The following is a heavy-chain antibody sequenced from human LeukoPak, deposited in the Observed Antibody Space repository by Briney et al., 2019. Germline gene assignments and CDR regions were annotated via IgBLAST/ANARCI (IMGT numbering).Heavy chain of an antibody. CDR1: GFTFDDYG. J-gene: IGHJ4*02. CDR3: ARRRRDSSGWYRGKNQDY. Sequence: PGGSLRLSCAASGFTFDDYGMSWVRQAPGKGLEWVGEINHSGSTNYNPSLKSRVTISVDTSKNQFSLKLSSVTAADTAVYYCARRRRDSSGWYRGKNQDYWGQGTLVAVSS. CDR2: INHSGST. D-gene: IGHD6-19*01. V-gene: IGHV4-34*01.